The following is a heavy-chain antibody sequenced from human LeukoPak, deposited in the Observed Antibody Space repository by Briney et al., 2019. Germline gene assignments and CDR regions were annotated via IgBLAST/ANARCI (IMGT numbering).Heavy chain of an antibody. Sequence: GGSLRLSCTASGFTFSSYAMNWVGQAPVKGLEWVSTISGSGRNTYYADSVKGRFTISRDNSKNTLYLQMNSLRAEDTALYYCATNYYDSSGYFPDFDYWGQGALVSVYS. D-gene: IGHD3-22*01. J-gene: IGHJ4*02. CDR3: ATNYYDSSGYFPDFDY. V-gene: IGHV3-23*01. CDR2: ISGSGRNT. CDR1: GFTFSSYA.